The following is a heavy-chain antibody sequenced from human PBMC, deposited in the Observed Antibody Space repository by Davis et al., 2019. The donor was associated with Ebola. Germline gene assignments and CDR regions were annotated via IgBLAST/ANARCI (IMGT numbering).Heavy chain of an antibody. CDR2: ISYDGSNK. CDR3: ARDHGFALGYCSSNSCSRGAFDI. Sequence: PGGSLRLSCAASGFTFSSYAMHWVRQAPGKGLEWVAVISYDGSNKYYADSVKGRFTISRDNSKNTLYLQMNSLRAEDTAVYYCARDHGFALGYCSSNSCSRGAFDIWGQGTMVTVSS. D-gene: IGHD2-2*01. CDR1: GFTFSSYA. J-gene: IGHJ3*02. V-gene: IGHV3-30-3*01.